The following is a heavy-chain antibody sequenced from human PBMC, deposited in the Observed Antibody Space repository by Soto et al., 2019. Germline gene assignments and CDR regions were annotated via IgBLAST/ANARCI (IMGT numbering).Heavy chain of an antibody. CDR1: GGTFSSYP. J-gene: IGHJ6*02. Sequence: QVQLVQYGAEVKKPGSSVKVSCEASGGTFSSYPINWVRQAPGQGLEWMGGIIPFFGTSNYAQKFQGRVTITADDSTSTGHMGLGRPRSEDTAFYHFARVGHITHYGMAVLGQGTTVTVSS. CDR3: ARVGHITHYGMAV. D-gene: IGHD1-26*01. V-gene: IGHV1-69*01. CDR2: IIPFFGTS.